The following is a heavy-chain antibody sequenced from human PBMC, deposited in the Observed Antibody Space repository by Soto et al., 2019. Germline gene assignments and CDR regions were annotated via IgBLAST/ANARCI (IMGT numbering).Heavy chain of an antibody. CDR1: GGSISSSSYY. Sequence: SETLSLTCTVSGGSISSSSYYWGWIRQPPGKGLEWIGSIYYSGSTYYNPSLKSRVTISVDTSKNQFSLKLSSVTAADTAVYYCARQLPKNYGDYGGARPRNDLDIYYFDYWGQGTLVTVSS. CDR2: IYYSGST. V-gene: IGHV4-39*01. J-gene: IGHJ4*02. CDR3: ARQLPKNYGDYGGARPRNDLDIYYFDY. D-gene: IGHD4-17*01.